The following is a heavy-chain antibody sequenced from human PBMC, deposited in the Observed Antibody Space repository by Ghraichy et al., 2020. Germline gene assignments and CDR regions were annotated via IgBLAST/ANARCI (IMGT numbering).Heavy chain of an antibody. D-gene: IGHD3-16*01. J-gene: IGHJ6*02. CDR3: ARGEVDYYYGMDV. CDR1: GYNLNNYG. V-gene: IGHV1-18*01. CDR2: ISANKGNA. Sequence: ASVKVSCKASGYNLNNYGITWVRQAPGQGLEWMGWISANKGNANYEQKFQGRVTMTTDPSTNTAYIELRSLRSDDTAVYYCARGEVDYYYGMDVWGQGTTVTVSS.